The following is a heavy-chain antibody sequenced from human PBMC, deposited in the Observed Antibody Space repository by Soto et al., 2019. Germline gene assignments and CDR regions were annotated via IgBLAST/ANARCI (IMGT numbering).Heavy chain of an antibody. Sequence: GGSLRLSCAASGFTFSTYSMNWVRQAPGKGLEWVSYISSSSSTIFYTDSVKGRFTISRDNAKNSLYLQMNGLRAEDTAVYYCARENYFDYWGQGTLVTVSS. CDR2: ISSSSSTI. CDR1: GFTFSTYS. V-gene: IGHV3-48*01. CDR3: ARENYFDY. J-gene: IGHJ4*02.